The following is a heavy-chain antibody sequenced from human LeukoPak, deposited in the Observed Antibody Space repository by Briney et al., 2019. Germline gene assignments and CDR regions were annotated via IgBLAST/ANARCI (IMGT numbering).Heavy chain of an antibody. V-gene: IGHV3-7*03. J-gene: IGHJ4*02. CDR1: GFTFSSYW. CDR3: VKDLENCGGDCYLLQF. CDR2: IKQDGSER. D-gene: IGHD2-21*02. Sequence: GGSLRLSCAASGFTFSSYWMSWVRQAPGKGLEWVANIKQDGSERYYVDSVKARFTISRDNSKNTLYLQMNSLRAEDTALYYCVKDLENCGGDCYLLQFWGQGTLVTVSS.